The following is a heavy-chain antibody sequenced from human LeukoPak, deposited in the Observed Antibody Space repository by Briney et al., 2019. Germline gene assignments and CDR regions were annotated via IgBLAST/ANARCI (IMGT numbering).Heavy chain of an antibody. D-gene: IGHD2-2*01. CDR3: AKQGPGYCSSTSCYGVDY. CDR1: GYTFSTYG. V-gene: IGHV7-4-1*02. Sequence: ASVKVSCKASGYTFSTYGISWVRQAPGQGLEWTGWINTNTGNPTYVQGFTGRFVFSLDTSVSTAYLQISSLKAEDTAVYYCAKQGPGYCSSTSCYGVDYWGQGTLVTVSS. CDR2: INTNTGNP. J-gene: IGHJ4*02.